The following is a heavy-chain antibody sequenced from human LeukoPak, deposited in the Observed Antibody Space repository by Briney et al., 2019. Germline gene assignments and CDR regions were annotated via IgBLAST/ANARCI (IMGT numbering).Heavy chain of an antibody. V-gene: IGHV3-30*02. J-gene: IGHJ3*02. CDR2: IRYDGSNK. CDR1: GFTFSSYG. Sequence: PGGSLRLSCAASGFTFSSYGMHWVRQAPGKGLEWVAFIRYDGSNKYYADSVKGRFTISRDNSKNALYLQMNSLRAEDTAVYYCAKDNGIAVAGWAFDIWGQGTMVTVSS. CDR3: AKDNGIAVAGWAFDI. D-gene: IGHD6-19*01.